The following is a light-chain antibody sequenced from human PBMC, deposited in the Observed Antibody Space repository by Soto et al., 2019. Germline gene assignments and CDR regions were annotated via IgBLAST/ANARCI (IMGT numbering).Light chain of an antibody. V-gene: IGKV3-20*01. CDR2: GAS. Sequence: IVLTQSTVTLSLSPCEIATLSCRASQSVSNNYLAWYQQKPGQAPRLLIYGASNRATGIPDRFSGSGSGTDFTLTISRLEPEDFAVYYCQQYGSSGTFGQGTKVDIK. CDR3: QQYGSSGT. J-gene: IGKJ1*01. CDR1: QSVSNNY.